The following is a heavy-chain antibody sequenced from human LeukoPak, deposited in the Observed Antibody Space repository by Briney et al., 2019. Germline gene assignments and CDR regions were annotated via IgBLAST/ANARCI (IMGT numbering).Heavy chain of an antibody. CDR3: ARLGYCSSTSCYSNDY. Sequence: ASVKVSCKASGYTFTGYYMHWVRQAPGQGLEWMGWINPNSGGINYAQKFQGRVTMTRDTSISTAYMELSRLRSDDTAVYYCARLGYCSSTSCYSNDYWGQGTLVTVSS. CDR2: INPNSGGI. CDR1: GYTFTGYY. V-gene: IGHV1-2*02. J-gene: IGHJ4*02. D-gene: IGHD2-2*01.